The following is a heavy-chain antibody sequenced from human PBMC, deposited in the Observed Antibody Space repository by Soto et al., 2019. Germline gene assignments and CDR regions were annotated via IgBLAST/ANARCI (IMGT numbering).Heavy chain of an antibody. CDR3: ARDIGSYAYAEGY. CDR1: GGSIYSGAYY. Sequence: TLSLTCTFSGGSIYSGAYYWSWILQHPGEGLEWIGYIFSSGSTFYNSSLKSRVSISMDTSTKSFSLNLRSVTAADTAVYYCARDIGSYAYAEGYWGQGIQVTVSS. D-gene: IGHD2-2*01. V-gene: IGHV4-31*03. CDR2: IFSSGST. J-gene: IGHJ4*02.